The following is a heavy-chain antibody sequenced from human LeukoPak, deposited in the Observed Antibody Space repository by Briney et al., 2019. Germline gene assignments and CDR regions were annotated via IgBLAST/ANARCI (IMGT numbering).Heavy chain of an antibody. D-gene: IGHD2-2*01. CDR1: GFTFSSYA. CDR2: ISGSGGST. V-gene: IGHV3-23*01. CDR3: AAEVPAAITYGMDV. Sequence: GGSLRLSCAASGFTFSSYAMSWVRQAPGKELEWVSAISGSGGSTYYADSVKGRFTISRDNSKNTLYLQMNSLRAEDTAVYYCAAEVPAAITYGMDVWGQGTTVTVSS. J-gene: IGHJ6*02.